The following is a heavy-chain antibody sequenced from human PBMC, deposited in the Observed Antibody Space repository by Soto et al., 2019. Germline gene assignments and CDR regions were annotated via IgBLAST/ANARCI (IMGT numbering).Heavy chain of an antibody. Sequence: QVQLVESGGGVVQPGRSLRLSCEASGFTFSNYGMHGVGKAPGKGLEWVAVISYHGSDKYYADSVKGRFTISRDNSKNTLYLQMDSLRAEDTAVYYCAKDHLTTTVTTVGYWGQGTLVTVSS. J-gene: IGHJ4*02. V-gene: IGHV3-30*18. CDR1: GFTFSNYG. CDR2: ISYHGSDK. CDR3: AKDHLTTTVTTVGY. D-gene: IGHD4-17*01.